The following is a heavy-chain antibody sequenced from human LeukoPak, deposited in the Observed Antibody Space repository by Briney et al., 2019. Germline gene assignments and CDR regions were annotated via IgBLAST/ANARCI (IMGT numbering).Heavy chain of an antibody. Sequence: SETLSLTCTVSGVSISSYYWSWIRQPPGKGLEWIGNIYYSGSTKYNPSLKSRVTISVDTSKNHFSLKLSSVTAADTAVYYCARHGNYYDSSGYNYYFDFYGQGQLGTVSS. CDR3: ARHGNYYDSSGYNYYFDF. CDR2: IYYSGST. V-gene: IGHV4-59*08. D-gene: IGHD3-22*01. CDR1: GVSISSYY. J-gene: IGHJ4*02.